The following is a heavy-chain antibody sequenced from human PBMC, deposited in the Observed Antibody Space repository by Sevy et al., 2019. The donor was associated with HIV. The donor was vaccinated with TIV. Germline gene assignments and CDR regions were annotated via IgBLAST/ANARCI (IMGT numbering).Heavy chain of an antibody. D-gene: IGHD5-12*01. CDR1: GGTFSSYA. CDR2: IIPIFGTA. Sequence: ASVKVSCKASGGTFSSYAISWVRQAPGQGLEWMGGIIPIFGTANYAQKFQGRVTITADESTSTAYMELSSLRSEDTAVYYWAGDRTPRGYSGYDRGDWFDPWGQGTLVTVSS. J-gene: IGHJ5*02. V-gene: IGHV1-69*13. CDR3: AGDRTPRGYSGYDRGDWFDP.